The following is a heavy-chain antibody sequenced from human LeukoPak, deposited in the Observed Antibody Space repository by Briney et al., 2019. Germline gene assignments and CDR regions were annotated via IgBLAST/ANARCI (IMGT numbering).Heavy chain of an antibody. J-gene: IGHJ4*02. Sequence: GGSLRLSCAASGFTFSSYAMSWVRQAPGKGLEWVSAISGSGGSTYYADSVEGRFTISRDNSKNTLYLQMNSLRAEDTAVYYCAKDLTAYCGGDCYSGGYFDYWGQGTLVTVSS. CDR1: GFTFSSYA. CDR2: ISGSGGST. D-gene: IGHD2-21*02. CDR3: AKDLTAYCGGDCYSGGYFDY. V-gene: IGHV3-23*01.